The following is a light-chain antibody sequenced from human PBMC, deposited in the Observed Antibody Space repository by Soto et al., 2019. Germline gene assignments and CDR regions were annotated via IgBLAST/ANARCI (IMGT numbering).Light chain of an antibody. CDR1: QSISSW. Sequence: DIQMTQSPSTLSASVGDRVTITCRASQSISSWLAWYQQKPGKVPKLLIYKASTLEGGVPSRFSGSGSGTEFTLTISSLQPDDFAPYYCQQYDRFPRTFGQGTKVEI. J-gene: IGKJ1*01. V-gene: IGKV1-5*03. CDR2: KAS. CDR3: QQYDRFPRT.